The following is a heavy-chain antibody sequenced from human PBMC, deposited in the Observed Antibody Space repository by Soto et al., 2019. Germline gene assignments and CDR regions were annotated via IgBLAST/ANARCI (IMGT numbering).Heavy chain of an antibody. CDR3: ARGRDYLGGDFDY. D-gene: IGHD3-16*01. Sequence: QVQLVESGGGVVQPGRSLRLSCEASGFTFSNYGMHWVRKAPGKGLKWVAVISYDGSNKYYADSVKGRFTISRDNSKNTLYLQMNSLRAEDTAVYYCARGRDYLGGDFDYWGQGPLVTVSS. J-gene: IGHJ4*02. V-gene: IGHV3-30-3*01. CDR2: ISYDGSNK. CDR1: GFTFSNYG.